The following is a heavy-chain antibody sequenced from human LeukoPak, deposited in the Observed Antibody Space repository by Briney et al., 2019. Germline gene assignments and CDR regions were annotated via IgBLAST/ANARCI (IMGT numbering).Heavy chain of an antibody. D-gene: IGHD6-13*01. CDR3: ARAAAAAGYYYYYGMDV. CDR1: GFTVSSNY. J-gene: IGHJ6*04. Sequence: PGGSLRLSCAASGFTVSSNYMSWVRQAPGKGLEWVSVIYSGGSTYYADSVKGRFTISRDNSKNTLYLQMNSLRAEDTAVHYCARAAAAAGYYYYYGMDVWGKGTTVTVSS. CDR2: IYSGGST. V-gene: IGHV3-53*01.